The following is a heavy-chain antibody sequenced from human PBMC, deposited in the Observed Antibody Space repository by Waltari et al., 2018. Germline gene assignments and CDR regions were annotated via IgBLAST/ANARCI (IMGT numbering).Heavy chain of an antibody. CDR1: GFVFANYG. D-gene: IGHD1-26*01. CDR3: AKSSGSYYEVFDY. J-gene: IGHJ4*02. CDR2: ISGSGGTT. V-gene: IGHV3-23*04. Sequence: EVRLVESGGGLVQPGGSLRRSCAAPGFVFANYGRSWGRQAPGKGLECGSSISGSGGTTYYADSVKGRFTMSKDNSKNTLFLQMNSLRVDDTADYYCAKSSGSYYEVFDYWGRGTLVTVSS.